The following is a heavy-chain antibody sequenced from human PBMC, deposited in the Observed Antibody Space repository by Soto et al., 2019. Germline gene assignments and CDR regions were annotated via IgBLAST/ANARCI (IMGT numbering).Heavy chain of an antibody. J-gene: IGHJ4*02. CDR3: ARGRWEVRFDD. Sequence: QVQLQQWGAGLLKPSETLSLTCAVYGGSFSGYYWSWIRQPPGKGLEWIGEINHSGSTNYNPSLKSRVTTSIDTSKNQFSLHLSSVTAADTAVYYCARGRWEVRFDDWGQGTLVTVSS. D-gene: IGHD1-26*01. CDR1: GGSFSGYY. V-gene: IGHV4-34*01. CDR2: INHSGST.